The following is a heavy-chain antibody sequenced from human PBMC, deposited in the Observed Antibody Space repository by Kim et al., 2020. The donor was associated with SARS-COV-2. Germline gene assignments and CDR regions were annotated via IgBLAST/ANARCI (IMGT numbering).Heavy chain of an antibody. CDR3: ARGIRRVAVAGIWD. CDR2: INHSGST. D-gene: IGHD6-19*01. J-gene: IGHJ4*02. V-gene: IGHV4-34*01. Sequence: SETLSLTCAVYGGSFSGYYWSWIRQPPGKGLEWIGEINHSGSTNYNPSLKSRVTISVDTSKNQFSLKLSSVTAADTAVYYCARGIRRVAVAGIWDWGQGTLVTVSS. CDR1: GGSFSGYY.